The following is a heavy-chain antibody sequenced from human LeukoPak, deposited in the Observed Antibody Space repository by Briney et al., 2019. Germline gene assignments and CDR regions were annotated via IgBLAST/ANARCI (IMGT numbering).Heavy chain of an antibody. D-gene: IGHD6-19*01. CDR3: ARDRGSGWYGDLGY. J-gene: IGHJ4*02. CDR2: ISGISDYK. Sequence: GGSLRLSCAASGFPFSSFSMNWVRQISGKGLEWVSSISGISDYKFYADSVKGRFTVSRDNVKNSLYLEMHSLTVEDTGVYFCARDRGSGWYGDLGYWGQGTLVTVSS. CDR1: GFPFSSFS. V-gene: IGHV3-21*06.